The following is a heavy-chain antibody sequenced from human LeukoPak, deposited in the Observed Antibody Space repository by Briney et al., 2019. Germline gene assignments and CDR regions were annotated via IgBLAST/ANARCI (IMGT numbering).Heavy chain of an antibody. Sequence: PSETLSLTCTVSGGSISSYYWSWIRQPPGKGLEWIGYIYYSGSTNYNPSLKSRVTISVDTSKNQFSLKLSSVTAADTAVYYCAGESNGNWVDPWGQGTLVTVSS. J-gene: IGHJ5*02. CDR3: AGESNGNWVDP. V-gene: IGHV4-59*01. CDR2: IYYSGST. CDR1: GGSISSYY.